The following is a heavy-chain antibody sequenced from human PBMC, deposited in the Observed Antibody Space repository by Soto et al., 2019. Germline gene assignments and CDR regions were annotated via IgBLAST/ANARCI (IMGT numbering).Heavy chain of an antibody. CDR2: IKSKTDGGTI. CDR3: ATAHPRGPDY. CDR1: GFTFSTAW. J-gene: IGHJ4*02. V-gene: IGHV3-15*02. D-gene: IGHD5-12*01. Sequence: EVQLVESGGALVKPGESLRLSWAAPGFTFSTAWMNWFPKPPGKGLEGVGLIKSKTDGGTIDYPAPVRGRFIISRDDSTNTLYLQMNSLKTEDTAVYYCATAHPRGPDYWGQGTLVTVSS.